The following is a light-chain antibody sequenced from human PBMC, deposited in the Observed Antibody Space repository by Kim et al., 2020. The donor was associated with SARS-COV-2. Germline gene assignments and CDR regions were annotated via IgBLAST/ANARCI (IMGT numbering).Light chain of an antibody. CDR1: SSDVGGYNY. CDR2: DVS. Sequence: SVTIACTGTSSDVGGYNYVSWYQQHPGKAPKVIIYDVSERPSGVPDRFSGSKSGNTASLTISGLQAEDEADYYCCSYAGSYTFYVFGTGTKVTVL. CDR3: CSYAGSYTFYV. V-gene: IGLV2-11*03. J-gene: IGLJ1*01.